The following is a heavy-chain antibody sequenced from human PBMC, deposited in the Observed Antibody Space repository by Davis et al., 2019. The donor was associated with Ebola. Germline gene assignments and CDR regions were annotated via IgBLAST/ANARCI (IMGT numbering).Heavy chain of an antibody. J-gene: IGHJ4*02. D-gene: IGHD2-21*01. CDR2: IYYSGST. CDR1: GGSISSGGYY. V-gene: IGHV4-31*03. CDR3: AREEECGGDCYYDY. Sequence: PSETLSLTCTVSGGSISSGGYYWSWIRQHPGKGLEWIGYIYYSGSTYYNPSLKSRVTISVDTSKNQFSLKLSSVTAADTAVYYCAREEECGGDCYYDYWGQGTLVTVSS.